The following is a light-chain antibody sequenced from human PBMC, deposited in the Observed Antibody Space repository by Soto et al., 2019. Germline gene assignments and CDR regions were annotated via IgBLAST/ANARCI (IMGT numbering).Light chain of an antibody. V-gene: IGKV3-20*01. J-gene: IGKJ3*01. CDR3: QQYESSPHN. CDR2: GAS. Sequence: EIVLTQSPGTLSLSPGERATLSCRASQSVSGRYLAWYQQKPGRAPRLLIEGASSRAAGIPDRFSGSESGPDFTLTISRVEPEDFAVYYCQQYESSPHNFGPGTRVEI. CDR1: QSVSGRY.